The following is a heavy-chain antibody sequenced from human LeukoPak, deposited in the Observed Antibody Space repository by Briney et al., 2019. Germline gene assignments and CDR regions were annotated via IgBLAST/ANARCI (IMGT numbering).Heavy chain of an antibody. D-gene: IGHD6-19*01. J-gene: IGHJ4*01. Sequence: GGSLRLSCAASGFAFSNRAMGWVRQASGKGLEWVSAISDSGGSRYYADSVKGRFTISRDNSINTLFLEMNTLRAEDTAVYYCAKDARRTSGWYFFDFWGHGTRVTVSS. V-gene: IGHV3-23*01. CDR3: AKDARRTSGWYFFDF. CDR1: GFAFSNRA. CDR2: ISDSGGSR.